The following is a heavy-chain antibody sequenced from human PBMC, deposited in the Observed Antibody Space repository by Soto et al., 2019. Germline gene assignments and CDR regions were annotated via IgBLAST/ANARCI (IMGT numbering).Heavy chain of an antibody. D-gene: IGHD5-18*01. CDR1: GFTFNTYW. CDR3: AKERRYSFDALDL. CDR2: IKPDGGEK. V-gene: IGHV3-7*01. J-gene: IGHJ3*01. Sequence: GGSLRLSCAASGFTFNTYWMSWVRQAPGKGLEWVANIKPDGGEKWYLDSVRGRFTISRDNTKNTVWLQMNSLRGEDTAVYYCAKERRYSFDALDLWGQGTLVTVS.